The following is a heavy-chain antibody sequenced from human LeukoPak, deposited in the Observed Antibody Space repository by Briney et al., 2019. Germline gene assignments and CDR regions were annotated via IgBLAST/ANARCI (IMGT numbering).Heavy chain of an antibody. CDR2: TYHSGTT. D-gene: IGHD6-13*01. CDR3: ASRSSSSWSAFDI. Sequence: KPSETLSLTCSVSGGSISSSTSSYYCGWIRRPPGKGLEWIGGTYHSGTTYYNPSLKSRVTISVDTSKNQFSLKLSSVTAADTAVYYCASRSSSSWSAFDIWGQGTLVTVSS. CDR1: GGSISSSTSSYY. V-gene: IGHV4-39*01. J-gene: IGHJ3*02.